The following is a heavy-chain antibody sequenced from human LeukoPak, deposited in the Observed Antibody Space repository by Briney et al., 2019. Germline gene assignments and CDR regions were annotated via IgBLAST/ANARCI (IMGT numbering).Heavy chain of an antibody. CDR2: ISSSSSYI. CDR3: ARLFSGSYYTRDPPNDY. D-gene: IGHD3-10*01. CDR1: GFTFSSYS. V-gene: IGHV3-21*04. J-gene: IGHJ4*02. Sequence: PGGSLRLSCAASGFTFSSYSMNWVRQAPGKGLEWVSSISSSSSYIYYADSVKGRFTISRDNAKNSLYLQMNSLRAEDTAVYYCARLFSGSYYTRDPPNDYWGQGTLVTVSS.